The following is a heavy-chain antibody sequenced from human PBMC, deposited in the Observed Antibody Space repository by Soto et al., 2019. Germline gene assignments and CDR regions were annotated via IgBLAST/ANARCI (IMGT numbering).Heavy chain of an antibody. Sequence: QVQLQESGPGLVKPSQTLSLTCTVSGGSISSGGYFWHWLRQLPGKGLEWIGYIYYSGSTYYNPSLSSRITMCVDTSTNQFSLKLSSVTAADTAVYYCAGMYCSGGTCYSTYSYYCMDVWGKGTTVTVSS. J-gene: IGHJ6*03. CDR1: GGSISSGGYF. CDR3: AGMYCSGGTCYSTYSYYCMDV. D-gene: IGHD2-15*01. CDR2: IYYSGST. V-gene: IGHV4-31*03.